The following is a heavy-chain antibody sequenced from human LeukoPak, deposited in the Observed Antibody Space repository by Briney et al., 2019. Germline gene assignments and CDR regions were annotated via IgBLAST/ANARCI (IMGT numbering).Heavy chain of an antibody. CDR3: ARGTLAGYFLGY. V-gene: IGHV3-23*01. CDR2: VSDNGGDT. J-gene: IGHJ4*02. D-gene: IGHD3-9*01. Sequence: GGSLRLSCTPSGFTFSTYAMTWVRQAPGKGLEWVSDVSDNGGDTSYADSVKGRFSISRDNAKNTVYLQMDSLRADDTAQYYCARGTLAGYFLGYWGQGTLVTVSS. CDR1: GFTFSTYA.